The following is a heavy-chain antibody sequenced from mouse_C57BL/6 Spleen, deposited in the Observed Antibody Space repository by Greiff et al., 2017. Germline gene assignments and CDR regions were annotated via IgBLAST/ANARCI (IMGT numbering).Heavy chain of an antibody. J-gene: IGHJ4*01. D-gene: IGHD1-1*01. V-gene: IGHV3-3*01. CDR2: TFYSGFT. Sequence: EVQLQESGPSLVRPSQTLSLTCSVTGFSINSDCYWIWIRQFPGNKLEYIGYTFYSGFTYYNPSRESRTYITRDTSKNQFSLKLSSVTTEDTATYYCARAYYYGSSYDYAMDYWGQGTSVTVSS. CDR3: ARAYYYGSSYDYAMDY. CDR1: GFSINSDCY.